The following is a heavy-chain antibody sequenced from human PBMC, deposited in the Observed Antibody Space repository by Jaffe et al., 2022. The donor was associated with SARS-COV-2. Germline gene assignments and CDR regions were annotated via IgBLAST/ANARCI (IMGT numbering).Heavy chain of an antibody. CDR2: IKQDGTDK. V-gene: IGHV3-7*01. J-gene: IGHJ4*02. CDR3: TRVSSVAATPQYYFDF. Sequence: EVQLVESGGGLVQPGGSLRLSCAASGFTFRSYWMTWVRQAPGKGLEWVANIKQDGTDKYYGDSVKGRFTVSRDNAKNSLFLQMNSLRDEDTAVYYCTRVSSVAATPQYYFDFWGQGTLVTVSS. CDR1: GFTFRSYW. D-gene: IGHD6-19*01.